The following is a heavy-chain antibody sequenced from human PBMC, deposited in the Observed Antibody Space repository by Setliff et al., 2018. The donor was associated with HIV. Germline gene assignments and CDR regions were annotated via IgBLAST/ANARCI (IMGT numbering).Heavy chain of an antibody. V-gene: IGHV4-34*01. D-gene: IGHD1-1*01. CDR3: AMVIGWNDAGDY. J-gene: IGHJ4*02. CDR2: INHSGST. CDR1: GGSFSGHY. Sequence: SETLSLTCAVYGGSFSGHYWSWIRQPPGKGPEWIGEINHSGSTNYNPSLESRVTIAVDTSKNQFSLKLSFVTAADTAVYYCAMVIGWNDAGDYWGRGTLFTVSS.